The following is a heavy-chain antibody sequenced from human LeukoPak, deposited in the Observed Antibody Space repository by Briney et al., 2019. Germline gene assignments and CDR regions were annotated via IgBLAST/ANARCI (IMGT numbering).Heavy chain of an antibody. CDR3: ARRYFDWLSNQYYFDY. CDR1: GYSVTSYW. CDR2: IYPGDSDT. V-gene: IGHV5-51*01. J-gene: IGHJ4*02. Sequence: GESLTISCKGSGYSVTSYWIGCVRPMPGKGLEWMGIIYPGDSDTRYSPSFQGQVTISADKSISTAYLQWSSLKASDTAMYYCARRYFDWLSNQYYFDYWGQGTLVTVSS. D-gene: IGHD3-9*01.